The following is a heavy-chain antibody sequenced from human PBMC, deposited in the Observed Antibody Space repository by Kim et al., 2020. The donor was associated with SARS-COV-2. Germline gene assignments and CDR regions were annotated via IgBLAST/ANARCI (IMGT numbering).Heavy chain of an antibody. Sequence: SETLSLTCTVSGGSISSYYWSWIRQPPGKGLEWIGYIYYSGSTNYNPSLKSRVTISVDTSKNQFSLKLSSVTAADTAVYYCARGYCSSTGCYPSYYYYYYMDVWGKGTTVTVSS. V-gene: IGHV4-59*01. CDR3: ARGYCSSTGCYPSYYYYYYMDV. CDR1: GGSISSYY. J-gene: IGHJ6*03. CDR2: IYYSGST. D-gene: IGHD2-2*01.